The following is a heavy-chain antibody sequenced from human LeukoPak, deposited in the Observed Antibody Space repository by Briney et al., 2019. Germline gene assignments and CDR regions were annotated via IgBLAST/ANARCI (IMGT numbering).Heavy chain of an antibody. J-gene: IGHJ3*01. D-gene: IGHD1/OR15-1a*01. Sequence: PSETLSLTCAVYGGSFSDYYWSWIRQPPGKGLEWIGEINHSGSTNYNPSLKSRVTISVDTSKNQFFLELNSVTAADTAVYYCARGVYNWNIDVFDFWGQGTMVTVSS. CDR1: GGSFSDYY. CDR2: INHSGST. CDR3: ARGVYNWNIDVFDF. V-gene: IGHV4-34*01.